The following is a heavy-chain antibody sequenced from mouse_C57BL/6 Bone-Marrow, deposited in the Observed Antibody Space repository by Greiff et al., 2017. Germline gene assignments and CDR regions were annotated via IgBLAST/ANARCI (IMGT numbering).Heavy chain of an antibody. J-gene: IGHJ1*03. CDR3: AREGNYGWYFDV. Sequence: VKQRTGQGLEWIGEIYPRSGNTYYNEKFKGKATLTADKSSSTAYMELRSLTSEDSAVYFCAREGNYGWYFDVWGTGTTVTVSS. V-gene: IGHV1-81*01. CDR2: IYPRSGNT. D-gene: IGHD2-1*01.